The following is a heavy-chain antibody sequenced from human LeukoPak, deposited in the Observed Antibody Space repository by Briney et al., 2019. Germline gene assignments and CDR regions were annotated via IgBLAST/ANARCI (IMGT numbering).Heavy chain of an antibody. CDR1: GFTVSSNY. J-gene: IGHJ4*02. D-gene: IGHD6-19*01. CDR2: IYSGGST. V-gene: IGHV3-66*01. Sequence: GGSLRLSCAASGFTVSSNYMSWVRQAPGKGLEWVSVIYSGGSTYYADSVKGRFTISRDNSKNTLYLQMNSLRAEDTAAYYCARGSSGWYVDPIDYWGQGTLVTVSS. CDR3: ARGSSGWYVDPIDY.